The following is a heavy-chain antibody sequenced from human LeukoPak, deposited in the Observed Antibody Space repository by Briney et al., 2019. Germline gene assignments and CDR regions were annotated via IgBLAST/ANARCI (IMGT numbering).Heavy chain of an antibody. CDR2: ISHDGTNI. CDR1: GFTFITSW. Sequence: GGSLRLSCAASGFTFITSWMHWVRQAPGKGLEWVSHISHDGTNIMYVDSVEGRFTISRDNAKNTLYLQMNGLRGDDTAVYYCARDGGRDGDLDSWGQGTLVTVSS. D-gene: IGHD2-21*02. J-gene: IGHJ4*02. V-gene: IGHV3-74*03. CDR3: ARDGGRDGDLDS.